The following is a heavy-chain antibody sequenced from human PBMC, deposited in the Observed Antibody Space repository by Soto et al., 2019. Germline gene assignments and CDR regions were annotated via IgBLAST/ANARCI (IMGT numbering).Heavy chain of an antibody. Sequence: QVQLVQSGAEVKKPGSSVKVSCKASGGSLSNYGISWVRQAPGQGLEWMGGSIPVFGTANYAQKFQGRVTITVDESTSIVYRDVTSLRSEDTAVYYCARGDATKIVVTTYYGMDVWGQGTTVTVSS. CDR3: ARGDATKIVVTTYYGMDV. CDR2: SIPVFGTA. V-gene: IGHV1-69*12. D-gene: IGHD4-17*01. J-gene: IGHJ6*02. CDR1: GGSLSNYG.